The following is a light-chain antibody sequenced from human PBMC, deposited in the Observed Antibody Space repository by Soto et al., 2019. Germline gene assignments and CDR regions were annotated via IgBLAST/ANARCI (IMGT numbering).Light chain of an antibody. J-gene: IGKJ1*01. V-gene: IGKV1-5*01. CDR1: QSISGW. CDR3: QQYYTSPPWT. CDR2: HAS. Sequence: DIQMTLSPSTLSATVGDRVTITCRASQSISGWLAWYQQKPGTAPKLLIYHASTLESGVPSRFSGSGSGTEFTLTISSLQAEDAAVYYCQQYYTSPPWTFGQGTKVDIK.